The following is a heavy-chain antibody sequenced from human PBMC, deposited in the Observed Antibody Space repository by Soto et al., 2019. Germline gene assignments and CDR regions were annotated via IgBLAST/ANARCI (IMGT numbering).Heavy chain of an antibody. V-gene: IGHV3-48*02. CDR1: GFTLSSYS. CDR2: ISSDSSTK. CDR3: VGHYGLDV. Sequence: PGGSLRLSCVASGFTLSSYSVKWVRQAPGKGLEWVSYISSDSSTKYYADSVKGRFTVSGDSAKNSLYLQMNSLTDEDTAVYYCVGHYGLDVWGQGTTVTV. J-gene: IGHJ6*02.